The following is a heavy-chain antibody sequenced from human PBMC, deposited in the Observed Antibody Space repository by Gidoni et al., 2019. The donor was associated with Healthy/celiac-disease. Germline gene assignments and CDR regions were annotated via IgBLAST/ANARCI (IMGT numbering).Heavy chain of an antibody. CDR2: IYYSGST. D-gene: IGHD3-9*01. CDR1: GGSISSGDYY. CDR3: ARSEYYDILTGYYRHLDAFDI. V-gene: IGHV4-30-4*01. J-gene: IGHJ3*02. Sequence: QVQLQESGPGLVKPSQTLSLTCTVSGGSISSGDYYWSWIRQPPGKGLEWIGYIYYSGSTYYNPSLKSRVTISVDTSKNQFSLKLSSVTAADTAVYYWARSEYYDILTGYYRHLDAFDIWGQGTMVTVSS.